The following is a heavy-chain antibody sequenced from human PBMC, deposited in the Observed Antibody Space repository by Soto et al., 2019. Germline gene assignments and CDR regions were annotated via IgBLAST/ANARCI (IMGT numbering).Heavy chain of an antibody. J-gene: IGHJ4*02. CDR2: IYYSGSI. V-gene: IGHV4-39*07. D-gene: IGHD6-13*01. Sequence: SETLSLTCTVSGGSISSSSYYWGWIRQPPGKGLEWIGSIYYSGSINYNPSLESRVTISVDTSKNQFSLKLSSVTAADTAVYYCARTGHYNSSPFDYWGLGALITVSS. CDR1: GGSISSSSYY. CDR3: ARTGHYNSSPFDY.